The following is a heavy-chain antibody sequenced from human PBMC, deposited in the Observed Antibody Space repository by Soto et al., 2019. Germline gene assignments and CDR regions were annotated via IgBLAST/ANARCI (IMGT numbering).Heavy chain of an antibody. V-gene: IGHV3-7*01. J-gene: IGHJ6*03. CDR1: GFTFSSYW. D-gene: IGHD3-16*01. Sequence: GGSLRLSCAASGFTFSSYWMSWVRQAPGKGLEWVANIKQDGSEKYYVDSVKGRFTISRDNAKNSLYLQMNSLRAEDTAVYYCARDLPSFTYYYMDVWGKGTTVTVSS. CDR2: IKQDGSEK. CDR3: ARDLPSFTYYYMDV.